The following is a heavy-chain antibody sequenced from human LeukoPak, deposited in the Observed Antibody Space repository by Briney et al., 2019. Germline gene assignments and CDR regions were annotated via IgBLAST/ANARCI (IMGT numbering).Heavy chain of an antibody. V-gene: IGHV3-21*01. Sequence: GGSLRLSCAASGFTFSSYSMNWVRQAPGKGLEWVSSISSSSSYIYYADSVKGRFTISRDNAKNSLYLQMNSLRAEDTAVYYCARDSGWLSVAYYLDYWGRGTLVTVSS. CDR2: ISSSSSYI. J-gene: IGHJ4*02. CDR1: GFTFSSYS. CDR3: ARDSGWLSVAYYLDY. D-gene: IGHD5-24*01.